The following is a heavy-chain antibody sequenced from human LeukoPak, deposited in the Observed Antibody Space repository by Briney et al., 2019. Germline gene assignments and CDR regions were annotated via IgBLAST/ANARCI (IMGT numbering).Heavy chain of an antibody. CDR1: GYTFNFYY. V-gene: IGHV1-46*02. CDR3: AREGFCSGTNCPAVY. J-gene: IGHJ4*02. D-gene: IGHD2-2*01. CDR2: INPNSGGT. Sequence: ASVRVSCKASGYTFNFYYVHWVRQAPGQGLEWMGIINPNSGGTTYAQKFQGRVTLTGDTSASTVFMELSSLTSEDTAVYYCAREGFCSGTNCPAVYWGQGTLVTVSS.